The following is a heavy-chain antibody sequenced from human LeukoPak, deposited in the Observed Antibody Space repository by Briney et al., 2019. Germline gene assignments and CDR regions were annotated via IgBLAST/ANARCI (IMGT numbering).Heavy chain of an antibody. CDR2: INHSGST. J-gene: IGHJ3*01. V-gene: IGHV4-34*01. CDR3: ARGTLRITIFGVVTSDVFDL. D-gene: IGHD3-3*01. CDR1: GGSFSGYY. Sequence: SETLSLTCAVYGGSFSGYYWSCSRQPPGKGLEWIGEINHSGSTNYNPSLKSRVTISLDTSKNQFSLKRSAVTAPDTAVYYSARGTLRITIFGVVTSDVFDLWGQGTMVSVSS.